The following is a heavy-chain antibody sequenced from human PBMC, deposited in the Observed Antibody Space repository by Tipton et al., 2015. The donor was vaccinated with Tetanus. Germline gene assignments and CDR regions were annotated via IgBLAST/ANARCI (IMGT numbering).Heavy chain of an antibody. CDR1: GLGISSYV. Sequence: SLRLSCAASGLGISSYVMHWVRQAPGKGLEWVAVISYDGGTKHYADSVKGRFTISRDNSKKTLFLQMTSLRPEDTAVYYCARESSTTSHWGQGTLVTVSS. CDR3: ARESSTTSH. CDR2: ISYDGGTK. V-gene: IGHV3-30*03. D-gene: IGHD2/OR15-2a*01. J-gene: IGHJ4*02.